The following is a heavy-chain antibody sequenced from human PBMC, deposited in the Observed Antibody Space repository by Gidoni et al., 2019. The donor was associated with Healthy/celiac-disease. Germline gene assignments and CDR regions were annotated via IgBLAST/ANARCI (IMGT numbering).Heavy chain of an antibody. Sequence: EVQLVESGGGLVQPGGSRRLSCAASGFTFSSYSMNWVRQAPGKGLEWVSYISSSSSTIYYADSVKGRFTISRDNAKNSLYLQMNSLRDEDTAVYYCARDLSRRGYSSSFDPWGQGTLVTVSS. CDR3: ARDLSRRGYSSSFDP. CDR1: GFTFSSYS. D-gene: IGHD6-13*01. J-gene: IGHJ5*02. CDR2: ISSSSSTI. V-gene: IGHV3-48*02.